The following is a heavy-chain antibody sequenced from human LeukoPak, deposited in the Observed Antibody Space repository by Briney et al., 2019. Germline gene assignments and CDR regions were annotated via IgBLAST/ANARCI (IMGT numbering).Heavy chain of an antibody. V-gene: IGHV3-15*01. Sequence: GGSLRLSCAASGFTFSNAWMSWVRQAPGKGLEWVGRIKSKTDGGTTDYAAPVKGRFTISRDDSKNTLYLQMNSLKTEDTAVYYCTTASFCSSTSCYTEPYYYGMDVWGQGTTVTVSS. CDR2: IKSKTDGGTT. CDR3: TTASFCSSTSCYTEPYYYGMDV. CDR1: GFTFSNAW. D-gene: IGHD2-2*02. J-gene: IGHJ6*02.